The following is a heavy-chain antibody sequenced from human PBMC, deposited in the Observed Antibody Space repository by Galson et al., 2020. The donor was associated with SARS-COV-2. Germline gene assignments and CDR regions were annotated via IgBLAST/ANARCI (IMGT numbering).Heavy chain of an antibody. D-gene: IGHD3-22*01. V-gene: IGHV4-61*01. CDR2: IYYTGST. Sequence: ASETLSLTCDVTGGSVNSDSFYWTWIRQPPGKGLEWIGHIYYTGSTSYNPSLKSRVTISVDPSKNQFSLKLSSVTAADTAVYYCARGHLEISMIVVVFTAAAYYFDYWGQGTLVTVFS. CDR1: GGSVNSDSFY. J-gene: IGHJ4*02. CDR3: ARGHLEISMIVVVFTAAAYYFDY.